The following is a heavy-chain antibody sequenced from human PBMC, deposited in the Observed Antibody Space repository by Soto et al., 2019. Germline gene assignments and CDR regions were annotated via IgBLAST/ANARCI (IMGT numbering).Heavy chain of an antibody. Sequence: GASVKVSCKASGYTFTSYAMHWVRQAPGQRLEWMGWINAGNGNTKYSQKFQGRVTITRDTSASTAYMELSSLRSEDTAVYCCARVGRAGDYDSRGYYWVVGLGFRWHAFDIWGQGTMVTVSS. V-gene: IGHV1-3*01. J-gene: IGHJ3*02. D-gene: IGHD3-22*01. CDR3: ARVGRAGDYDSRGYYWVVGLGFRWHAFDI. CDR1: GYTFTSYA. CDR2: INAGNGNT.